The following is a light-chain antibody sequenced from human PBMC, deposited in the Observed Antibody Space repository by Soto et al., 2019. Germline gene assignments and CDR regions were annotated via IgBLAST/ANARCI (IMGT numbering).Light chain of an antibody. J-gene: IGLJ2*01. Sequence: QSVLTQTPSVSAAPGQKVTISCSGSSSNIGNNYVSWYQQLPGTAPKLLIYDNNKRPSGIPDRFPGSKSGTSGTLDITGLQTGDEADYYCATWDGSLPGDVFGGGTKLTVL. CDR2: DNN. CDR3: ATWDGSLPGDV. V-gene: IGLV1-51*01. CDR1: SSNIGNNY.